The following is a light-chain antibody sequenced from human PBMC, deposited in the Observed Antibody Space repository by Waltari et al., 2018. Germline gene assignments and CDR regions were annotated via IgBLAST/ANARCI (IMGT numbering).Light chain of an antibody. J-gene: IGKJ1*01. V-gene: IGKV3-20*01. Sequence: EIVLTQSPGSLSLSPGERATLSCRASQSVSKYLAWYQQKPGQAPRLLIYHASSRDTGIPDRFSGSGFGTDFSHTIRRLEPEDFAVYYCQKYESLPATFGQGTKVEIK. CDR2: HAS. CDR3: QKYESLPAT. CDR1: QSVSKY.